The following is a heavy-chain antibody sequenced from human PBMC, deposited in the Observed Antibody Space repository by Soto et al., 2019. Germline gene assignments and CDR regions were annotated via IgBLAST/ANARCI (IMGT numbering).Heavy chain of an antibody. CDR3: ARGGSSKPVYYYYGMDV. Sequence: QVQLVESGGGVVQPGRSLRLSCAASGFTFSSYAMHWVRKAPGKGLEWVAVISYDGSNKYYADSVKGRFTISRDNSKNTLYLQMNSLRAEDTAVYYCARGGSSKPVYYYYGMDVWGQGTTVTVSS. V-gene: IGHV3-30-3*01. CDR1: GFTFSSYA. D-gene: IGHD1-26*01. CDR2: ISYDGSNK. J-gene: IGHJ6*02.